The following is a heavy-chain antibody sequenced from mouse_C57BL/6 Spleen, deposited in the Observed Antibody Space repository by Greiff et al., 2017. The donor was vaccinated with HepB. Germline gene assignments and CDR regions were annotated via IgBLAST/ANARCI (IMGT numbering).Heavy chain of an antibody. Sequence: VQLQQPGAELVKPGASVKMSCKASGYTFTSYWITWVKQRPGQGLERIEDIYPGSGSTNYNEKFKSKATLTVDTSSSTAYMQLSSLTSEDSAVYYCARSDDYPFDYWGQGTTLTVSS. CDR3: ARSDDYPFDY. V-gene: IGHV1-55*01. D-gene: IGHD2-4*01. CDR2: IYPGSGST. CDR1: GYTFTSYW. J-gene: IGHJ2*01.